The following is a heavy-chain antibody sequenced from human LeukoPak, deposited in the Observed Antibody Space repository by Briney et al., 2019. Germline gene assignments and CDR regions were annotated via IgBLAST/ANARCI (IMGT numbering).Heavy chain of an antibody. CDR2: TCYRSKWYI. V-gene: IGHV6-1*01. CDR1: GDSVSSNSGA. D-gene: IGHD3-22*01. CDR3: ARGGYYVISGYYFGDNWSDP. Sequence: SQTLSLTCAISGDSVSSNSGAWNWIRQSPSRGLEWLGRTCYRSKWYIDYAVSVRSRITIKPDTSKNQISLQLNSVTPEDTAVYYCARGGYYVISGYYFGDNWSDPWGQGTLVTVSS. J-gene: IGHJ5*02.